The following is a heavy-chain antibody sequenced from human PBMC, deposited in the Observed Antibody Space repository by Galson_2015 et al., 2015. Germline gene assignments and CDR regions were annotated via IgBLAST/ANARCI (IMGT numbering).Heavy chain of an antibody. CDR1: GFTFSSYA. J-gene: IGHJ2*01. Sequence: SLRLSCAASGFTFSSYAMHWVRQAPGKGLEWVAVISYDGSNKYYADSVKGRFTISRDNSKNTLYLQMNSLRAEDTAVYYCARDIAGDRGLWDWYFDLWGRGTLVTVSS. D-gene: IGHD4-17*01. V-gene: IGHV3-30-3*01. CDR3: ARDIAGDRGLWDWYFDL. CDR2: ISYDGSNK.